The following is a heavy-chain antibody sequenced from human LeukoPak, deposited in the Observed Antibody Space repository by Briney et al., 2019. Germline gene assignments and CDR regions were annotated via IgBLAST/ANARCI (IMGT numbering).Heavy chain of an antibody. J-gene: IGHJ4*02. Sequence: GGSLRLSCAASGFTFSSYAMSWVRQAPGKGLEWVSISSSGGSTYYADSVKGRFTISRDNSKNTLYLQVSSLRPEDTAVYYCARDRWIAVAGNFDSWGQGTLVTVSS. CDR3: ARDRWIAVAGNFDS. CDR1: GFTFSSYA. CDR2: ISSSGGST. V-gene: IGHV3-23*01. D-gene: IGHD6-19*01.